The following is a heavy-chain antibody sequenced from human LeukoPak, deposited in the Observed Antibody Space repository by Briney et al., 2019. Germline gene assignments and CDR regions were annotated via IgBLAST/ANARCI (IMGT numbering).Heavy chain of an antibody. D-gene: IGHD3-10*01. Sequence: SETLSLTRSVSGGSISNYYWNWIRQPPGRGLEWLGYIYLSGSTNYNPSLKSRVTISVDTSKNQFSLKLNSVTAADTAVYYCARGLITLVRGSFDYWGQGTLVTVSS. CDR3: ARGLITLVRGSFDY. CDR1: GGSISNYY. V-gene: IGHV4-59*01. CDR2: IYLSGST. J-gene: IGHJ4*02.